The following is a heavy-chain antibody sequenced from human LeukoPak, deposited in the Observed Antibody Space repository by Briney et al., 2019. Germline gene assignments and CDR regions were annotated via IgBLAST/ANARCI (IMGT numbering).Heavy chain of an antibody. V-gene: IGHV3-21*01. CDR2: ISSSSSFI. CDR1: GFTFISYS. J-gene: IGHJ5*02. Sequence: PGGSLRLSCAAFGFTFISYSLNWVRQAPGKGLDWFSSISSSSSFIYYADSVKGRFTISRDNAKNSLYLQMNSLRAEDTAVYYCARDGGPRGGDPRGPWGQGTLVTVSS. D-gene: IGHD2-15*01. CDR3: ARDGGPRGGDPRGP.